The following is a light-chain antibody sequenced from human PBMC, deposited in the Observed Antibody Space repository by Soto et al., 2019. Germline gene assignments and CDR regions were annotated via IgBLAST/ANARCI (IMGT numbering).Light chain of an antibody. CDR3: QQYNNWPPKT. Sequence: EIVLTQSRATLSVSPGERAILSCRASQSVSSNLAWYQQKPGQAPRLLIYGASTRATGIPARFSGSGSGTEFPLTISSLQSEDFAVYYCQQYNNWPPKTFGQGTKVEIK. CDR2: GAS. CDR1: QSVSSN. V-gene: IGKV3-15*01. J-gene: IGKJ1*01.